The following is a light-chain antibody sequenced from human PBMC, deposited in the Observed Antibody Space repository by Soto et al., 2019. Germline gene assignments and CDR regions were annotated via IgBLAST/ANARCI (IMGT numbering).Light chain of an antibody. CDR3: MQALQTPLS. J-gene: IGKJ4*01. CDR2: LGS. V-gene: IGKV2-28*01. CDR1: QSLLHRNGYNY. Sequence: DIVLTQSPLSLPVTPGEPASISCRSSQSLLHRNGYNYLDWYLQKPGQSTQLLLYLGSNRAYGVADRFSGSGSGTDFTLKISRVEAEDVGIYYCMQALQTPLSFGGGTKV.